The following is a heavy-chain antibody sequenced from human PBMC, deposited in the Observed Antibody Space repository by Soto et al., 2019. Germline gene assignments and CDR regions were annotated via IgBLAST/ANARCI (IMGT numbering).Heavy chain of an antibody. J-gene: IGHJ6*02. CDR3: ARAQYSSSWYGIYYYGMDV. D-gene: IGHD6-13*01. CDR1: GGSISSGGYY. CDR2: IYYSGST. Sequence: KTSETLSLTCTVSGGSISSGGYYWSWIRQHPGKGLEWIGYIYYSGSTYYNPSLKSRVTISVDTSKNQFSLKLSSVTAADTAVYYCARAQYSSSWYGIYYYGMDVWGQGTTVTVSS. V-gene: IGHV4-31*03.